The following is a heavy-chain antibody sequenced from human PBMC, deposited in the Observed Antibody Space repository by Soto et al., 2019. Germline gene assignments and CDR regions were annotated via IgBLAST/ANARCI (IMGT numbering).Heavy chain of an antibody. J-gene: IGHJ4*02. CDR1: GFTFTSYT. CDR3: VRGEVPAD. Sequence: GGSLGLSCAASGFTFTSYTMNGVRQAPGKGLEWVSSITTGSSYRYYSGSLKGRFTISRDNAKNSLFLQMNSLRAEDTAVYYCVRGEVPADWGQGTRDTVS. CDR2: ITTGSSYR. D-gene: IGHD1-26*01. V-gene: IGHV3-21*01.